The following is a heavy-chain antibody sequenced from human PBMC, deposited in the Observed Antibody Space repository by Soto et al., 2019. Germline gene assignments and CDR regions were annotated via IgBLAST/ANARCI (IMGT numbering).Heavy chain of an antibody. CDR1: GYTFASYY. CDR2: INPSGGST. V-gene: IGHV1-46*01. Sequence: ASVKVSCKASGYTFASYYVHWVRQAPGQGLEWMGIINPSGGSTSYAQKFQGRVTMTRDTSTSTVYMELSSLRSEDTAVYYCERERAVVVTAFYYGMDAWGQGTTVTVSS. J-gene: IGHJ6*02. D-gene: IGHD2-21*02. CDR3: ERERAVVVTAFYYGMDA.